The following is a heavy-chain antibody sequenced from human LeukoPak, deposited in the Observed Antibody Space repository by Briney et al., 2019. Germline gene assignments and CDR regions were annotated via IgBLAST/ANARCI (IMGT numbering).Heavy chain of an antibody. Sequence: GESLKISCKGSGYRFTSYWIGWVRQMPGKGLECMGLICPGDSDIRYSPSFQGQVTISADKSVSTAYLQWSSLRASDTAMYYCARLSETSTIGGFDDWGQGTLVTVSS. V-gene: IGHV5-51*01. D-gene: IGHD5-24*01. CDR3: ARLSETSTIGGFDD. J-gene: IGHJ4*02. CDR1: GYRFTSYW. CDR2: ICPGDSDI.